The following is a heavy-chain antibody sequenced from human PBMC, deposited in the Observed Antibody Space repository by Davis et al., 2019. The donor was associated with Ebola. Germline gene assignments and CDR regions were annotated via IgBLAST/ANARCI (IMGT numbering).Heavy chain of an antibody. V-gene: IGHV1-69*06. CDR1: GYTFTSYG. J-gene: IGHJ5*02. D-gene: IGHD1-7*01. CDR2: IIPIFGTA. CDR3: ARYHWNYAVAYNWFDP. Sequence: SVKVSCKASGYTFTSYGISWVRQAPGQGLEWMGGIIPIFGTANYAQKFQGRVTITADKSTSTAYMELSSLRSEDTAVYYCARYHWNYAVAYNWFDPWGQGTLVTVSS.